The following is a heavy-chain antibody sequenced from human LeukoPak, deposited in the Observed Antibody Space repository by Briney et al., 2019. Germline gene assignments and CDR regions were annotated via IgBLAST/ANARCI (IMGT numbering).Heavy chain of an antibody. CDR1: VFNFDEYG. V-gene: IGHV3-20*04. CDR3: ARDYVIGDQLALDY. J-gene: IGHJ4*02. Sequence: GGSLRLSCAASVFNFDEYGMTWVRQAPGKGLEWVSSINWSGGDTIYAESVKGRFTFSRDNAKNPLYLQMNILRAEDTALYYCARDYVIGDQLALDYWGQGTLVTVSS. CDR2: INWSGGDT. D-gene: IGHD3-16*01.